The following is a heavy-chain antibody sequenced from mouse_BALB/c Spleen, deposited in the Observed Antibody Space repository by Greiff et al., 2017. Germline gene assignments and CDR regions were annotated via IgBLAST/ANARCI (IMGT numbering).Heavy chain of an antibody. J-gene: IGHJ4*01. Sequence: QVQLQQSGAELVKPGASVKLSCKASGYTFTSYYMYWVKQRPGHGLEWIGEILPGSGSTNYNEKFKGKATFTADTSSNTAYMQLSSLTSEDSAVYYCARKEDLTPDAMDYWGQGTSVTVSS. CDR3: ARKEDLTPDAMDY. V-gene: IGHV1-9*01. CDR2: ILPGSGST. CDR1: GYTFTSYY.